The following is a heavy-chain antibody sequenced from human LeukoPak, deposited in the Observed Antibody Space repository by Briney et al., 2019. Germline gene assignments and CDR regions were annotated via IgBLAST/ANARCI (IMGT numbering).Heavy chain of an antibody. V-gene: IGHV1-24*01. Sequence: ASVKVSCKVSGYTLTELSMHWVRQAPGKGLEWMGGFDPEDGETIYAQKFQGRVTMTEDTSTDTAYMELSSLRSEDTAGYYCATPSGSHDAFDIWGQGTMVTVSS. CDR3: ATPSGSHDAFDI. J-gene: IGHJ3*02. CDR1: GYTLTELS. CDR2: FDPEDGET. D-gene: IGHD3-10*01.